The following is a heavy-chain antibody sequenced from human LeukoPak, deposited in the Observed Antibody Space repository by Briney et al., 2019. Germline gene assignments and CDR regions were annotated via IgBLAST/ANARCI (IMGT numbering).Heavy chain of an antibody. Sequence: ASVKVSCKASGYTFTSYGISWVRQAPGEGLECLGWISAYNGNTNYAQKLQGRVTMTTDTSTSTAYMELRSLRSDDTAVYYCARDHFSGYYDSSGYYVLDYWGQGTLVTVSS. D-gene: IGHD3-22*01. J-gene: IGHJ4*02. V-gene: IGHV1-18*01. CDR1: GYTFTSYG. CDR2: ISAYNGNT. CDR3: ARDHFSGYYDSSGYYVLDY.